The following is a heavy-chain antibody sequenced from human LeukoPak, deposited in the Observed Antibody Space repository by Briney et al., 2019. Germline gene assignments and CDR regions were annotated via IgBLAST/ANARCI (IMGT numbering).Heavy chain of an antibody. CDR2: ISSSSTYI. D-gene: IGHD5-18*01. V-gene: IGHV3-21*01. CDR1: GISLSSYT. CDR3: ARVLRGYSYGPDY. J-gene: IGHJ4*02. Sequence: GSLRLSCAASGISLSSYTMNWVRQAPGKGLEWVSSISSSSTYIYYADSVKGRFTMSRDNAKNSLYLQMNSLRVEDTAVYYCARVLRGYSYGPDYWGQGTLVTVSS.